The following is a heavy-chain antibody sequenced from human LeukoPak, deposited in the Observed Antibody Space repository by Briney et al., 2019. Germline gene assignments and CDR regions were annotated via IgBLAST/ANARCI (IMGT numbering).Heavy chain of an antibody. CDR2: IIPIFGTA. CDR1: GGTFSSYA. CDR3: ARGSSSWYGRAFDI. Sequence: ASVKVSCKASGGTFSSYAISWVRQAPGQGLEWMGGIIPIFGTANYAQKFQGRVTITADESTSTAYMELSSLRSEDTAVYYCARGSSSWYGRAFDIWGXXXMVTVSS. V-gene: IGHV1-69*13. J-gene: IGHJ3*02. D-gene: IGHD6-13*01.